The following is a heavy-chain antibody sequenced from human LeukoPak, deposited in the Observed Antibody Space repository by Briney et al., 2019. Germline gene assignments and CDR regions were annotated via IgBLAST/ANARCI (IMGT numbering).Heavy chain of an antibody. D-gene: IGHD1-1*01. J-gene: IGHJ5*02. V-gene: IGHV4-59*01. CDR3: ARGGSTGTNLNWVDP. Sequence: SETLSLTCTVSGGSISSYYWSWIRPPPGKGRTWIGYVYYSGSTNYNPSLKSRVTISVDTSKNQFSLKLSSVTAADTAVYYCARGGSTGTNLNWVDPWGQGTLVTVSS. CDR1: GGSISSYY. CDR2: VYYSGST.